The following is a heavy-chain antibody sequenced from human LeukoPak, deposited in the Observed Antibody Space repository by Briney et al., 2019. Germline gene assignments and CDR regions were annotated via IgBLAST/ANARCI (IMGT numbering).Heavy chain of an antibody. V-gene: IGHV5-51*01. CDR2: IYPGDSDT. J-gene: IGHJ4*02. D-gene: IGHD7-27*01. CDR3: ARPNWGVGYFDY. CDR1: GYSFPSYW. Sequence: PGASLQISCGGFGYSFPSYWIGWARQLPGKGLEGMGIIYPGDSDTRYSPSFQGQVTISADKSISTAYLQWSSLKASDTAMYYCARPNWGVGYFDYWGQGTLVTVSS.